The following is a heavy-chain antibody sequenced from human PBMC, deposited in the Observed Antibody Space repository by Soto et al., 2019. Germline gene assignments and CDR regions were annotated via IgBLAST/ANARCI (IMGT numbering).Heavy chain of an antibody. V-gene: IGHV1-8*01. Sequence: GASVKVSCKASGYTFSSYDINWVRQATGQGLEWMGWMNPNSGNTGYTQKLQGRVTMTRNTSISTAYMELSSLRSEDTAVYYCARAPSSSGWGNYYYYMDVWGKGTTVPVSS. J-gene: IGHJ6*03. CDR2: MNPNSGNT. CDR1: GYTFSSYD. D-gene: IGHD6-19*01. CDR3: ARAPSSSGWGNYYYYMDV.